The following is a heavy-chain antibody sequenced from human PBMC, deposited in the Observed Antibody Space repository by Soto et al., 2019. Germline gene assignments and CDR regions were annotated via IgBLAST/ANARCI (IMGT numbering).Heavy chain of an antibody. CDR3: AREAIVVVVAANWFDP. CDR1: GFTFSDYY. Sequence: PGGSLRLSCAASGFTFSDYYMSWIRQAPGKGLEWVSYISSSSSYTNYADSVKGRFTISRDNAKNSLYLQMNSLRAEDTAVYYCAREAIVVVVAANWFDPWGQGTLVTVSS. J-gene: IGHJ5*02. V-gene: IGHV3-11*05. D-gene: IGHD2-15*01. CDR2: ISSSSSYT.